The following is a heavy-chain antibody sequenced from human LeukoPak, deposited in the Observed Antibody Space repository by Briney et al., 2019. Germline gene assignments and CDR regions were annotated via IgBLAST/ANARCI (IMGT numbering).Heavy chain of an antibody. CDR1: GGSISSGSYY. J-gene: IGHJ3*02. Sequence: PSQTLSLTCTVSGGSISSGSYYWSWIRQPAGKGLEWIGRIYTSGSTNYNPSLKSRVTISVDTSKNQFSLKLSSVTAADTAVYYCARSMYDFWSGSTNAFDTWGQGTMVTVSS. V-gene: IGHV4-61*02. D-gene: IGHD3-3*01. CDR2: IYTSGST. CDR3: ARSMYDFWSGSTNAFDT.